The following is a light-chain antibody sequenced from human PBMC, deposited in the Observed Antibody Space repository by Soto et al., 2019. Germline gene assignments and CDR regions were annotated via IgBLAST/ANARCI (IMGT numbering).Light chain of an antibody. CDR1: SSNIGSNT. CDR2: SNN. Sequence: QAAVTQPPSASGTPGQRVTISCSGSSSNIGSNTVNWYQQLPGTAPKLLIYSNNVRPSGVPDRFSGSISGTSASLAISGLQSEDEADYYCAAWDDSLDGRVVFGGGTKLTVL. CDR3: AAWDDSLDGRVV. J-gene: IGLJ2*01. V-gene: IGLV1-44*01.